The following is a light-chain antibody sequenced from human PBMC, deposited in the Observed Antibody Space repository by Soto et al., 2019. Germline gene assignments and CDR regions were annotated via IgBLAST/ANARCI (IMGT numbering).Light chain of an antibody. J-gene: IGLJ2*01. CDR3: SSYTSSSTLVV. CDR2: DVS. Sequence: QSALTQPASVSGSPGQSITISCTGTSSDVGGYNYVSWYQQHPGKAPKVMIYDVSYRPSGVSNRFSGSKSGNTASLIISGLQVEDEADYYCSSYTSSSTLVVFGGGTQLTVL. V-gene: IGLV2-14*03. CDR1: SSDVGGYNY.